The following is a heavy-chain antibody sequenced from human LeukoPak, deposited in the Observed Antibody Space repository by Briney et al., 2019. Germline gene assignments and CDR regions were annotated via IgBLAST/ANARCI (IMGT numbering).Heavy chain of an antibody. D-gene: IGHD6-19*01. J-gene: IGHJ4*02. CDR2: INPNGGGT. CDR3: ARTGYSSGWYGFDY. CDR1: GYTFTGYY. Sequence: GASVKVSCKASGYTFTGYYMHWVRQAPGQGLEWMGWINPNGGGTNYAQKFQGWVTMTRDTSISTAYMELSRLRSDDTAVYYCARTGYSSGWYGFDYWGQGALVTVSS. V-gene: IGHV1-2*04.